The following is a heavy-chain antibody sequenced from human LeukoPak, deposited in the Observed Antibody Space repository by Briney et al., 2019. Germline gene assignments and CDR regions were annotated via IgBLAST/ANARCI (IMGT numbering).Heavy chain of an antibody. V-gene: IGHV3-30*02. CDR1: GFTFSSYG. J-gene: IGHJ6*02. CDR2: IRYDGSNK. Sequence: GGSLRLSCAASGFTFSSYGMHWVRQAPGKGLEWVAFIRYDGSNKYYADSVKGRFTISRDNSRNTLYLQMNSLRAEDTAVYYCAKVAQPYYYYYGMDVWGQGTTVTVSS. CDR3: AKVAQPYYYYYGMDV.